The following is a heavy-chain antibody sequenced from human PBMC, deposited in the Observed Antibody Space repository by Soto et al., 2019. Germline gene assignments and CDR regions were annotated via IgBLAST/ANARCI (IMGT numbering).Heavy chain of an antibody. D-gene: IGHD6-13*01. CDR3: ARKGAAASYAHYYMDV. J-gene: IGHJ6*03. CDR1: GGSFSDYY. CDR2: VYYSGNT. V-gene: IGHV4-34*11. Sequence: SETLSLTCAVYGGSFSDYYWSWIRQPPGKGLEWIGYVYYSGNTNYNPSLESRVTISVDTSRNRFSLNLTSATAADTAVYYCARKGAAASYAHYYMDVWGRGTAVTVSS.